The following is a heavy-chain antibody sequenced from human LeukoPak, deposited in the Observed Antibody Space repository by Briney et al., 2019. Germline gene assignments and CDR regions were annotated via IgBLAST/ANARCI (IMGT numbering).Heavy chain of an antibody. D-gene: IGHD3-3*01. CDR2: IRSKAYGGTT. CDR1: GFTFGDYA. J-gene: IGHJ4*02. Sequence: PGGSLRLSCTASGFTFGDYAMSWVRQAPGKGLEWVGFIRSKAYGGTTEYAASVKGRFTISRDDSKSIAYLQMNSLKTEDTAVYYCTSSDEPERFLEWSLDYWGQGTLVTVSS. V-gene: IGHV3-49*04. CDR3: TSSDEPERFLEWSLDY.